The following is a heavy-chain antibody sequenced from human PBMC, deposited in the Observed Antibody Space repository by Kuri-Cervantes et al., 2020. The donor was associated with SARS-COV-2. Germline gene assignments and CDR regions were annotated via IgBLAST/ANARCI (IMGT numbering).Heavy chain of an antibody. CDR3: ARHQLVIAAADPYNYFDP. D-gene: IGHD2-2*01. CDR1: GGSFSGYY. Sequence: SETLSLTCAVYGGSFSGYYWSWIRQHPGKWLEWIGEINHSGSTNYNSSLKSLVTISVDTSKNQFSLRLTSVTAADTAVYDCARHQLVIAAADPYNYFDPWGQGSLVTVSS. V-gene: IGHV4-34*01. J-gene: IGHJ5*02. CDR2: INHSGST.